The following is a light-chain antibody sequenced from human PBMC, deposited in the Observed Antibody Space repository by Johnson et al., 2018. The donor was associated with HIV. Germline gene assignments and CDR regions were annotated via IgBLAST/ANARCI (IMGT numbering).Light chain of an antibody. CDR3: GTWDNSLGVFYV. CDR1: SSNIGNNY. Sequence: QSMLTKPPSVSAAPGQKVTISCSGSSSNIGNNYVSWYQQFSGTAPKLLIYENNKRPSGIPDRFSGSKSGTSATLGITGLQTGDEADYYCGTWDNSLGVFYVFGTGTKVTVL. V-gene: IGLV1-51*02. CDR2: ENN. J-gene: IGLJ1*01.